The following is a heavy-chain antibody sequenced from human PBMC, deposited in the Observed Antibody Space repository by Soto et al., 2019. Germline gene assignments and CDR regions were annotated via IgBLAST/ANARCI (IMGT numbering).Heavy chain of an antibody. CDR1: GYTFTSYA. J-gene: IGHJ4*02. D-gene: IGHD1-1*01. Sequence: QVQLVQSGAEVKKPGASVKVSCKASGYTFTSYAMHCVRQAPGQRLEWMGWINAGNGNTKYSQKFQGRVTITRDTSASTAYMELSSLRSEDTAVYYCARDPLETGRLDYWGQGTLVTVSS. V-gene: IGHV1-3*01. CDR2: INAGNGNT. CDR3: ARDPLETGRLDY.